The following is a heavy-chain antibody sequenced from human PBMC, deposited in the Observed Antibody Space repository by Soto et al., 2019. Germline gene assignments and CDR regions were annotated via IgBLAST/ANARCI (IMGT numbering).Heavy chain of an antibody. CDR1: GGLFSSFA. D-gene: IGHD3-16*01. CDR2: IIPVFGTT. J-gene: IGHJ4*02. V-gene: IGHV1-69*01. CDR3: ARGGGPYVWFNEF. Sequence: QEQLVQSGPEVKKPGSSVKVSCKDSGGLFSSFAISWVRQAPGQGLEWVGGIIPVFGTTNYAEKFQGRVTITADESTNTAYVELSSLISGDTAMYYCARGGGPYVWFNEFWGQGTLVTVSS.